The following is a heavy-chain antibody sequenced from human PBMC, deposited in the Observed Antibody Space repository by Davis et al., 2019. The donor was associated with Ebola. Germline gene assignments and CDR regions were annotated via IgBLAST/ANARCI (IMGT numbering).Heavy chain of an antibody. V-gene: IGHV3-64*02. CDR1: GFTFSSYV. CDR2: ISSNGGST. CDR3: ARGRRGIAARPGHFDY. Sequence: GESLKISCAASGFTFSSYVMHWVRQAPGKGLEYVSAISSNGGSTYYADSVKGRFTISRDNSKNTLYLQMGSLRAEDMAVYYCARGRRGIAARPGHFDYWGQGTLVTVSS. D-gene: IGHD6-6*01. J-gene: IGHJ4*02.